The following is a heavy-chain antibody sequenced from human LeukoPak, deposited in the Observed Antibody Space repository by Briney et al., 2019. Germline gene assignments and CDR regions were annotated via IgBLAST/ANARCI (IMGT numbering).Heavy chain of an antibody. D-gene: IGHD5-24*01. CDR3: ARTTSRDGYSFDN. CDR1: GYIFVDYG. J-gene: IGHJ4*02. CDR2: INPYNGNT. V-gene: IGHV1-18*01. Sequence: ASVKVSCKASGYIFVDYGVSWVRQAPGQGLEWMGWINPYNGNTNYAQRLQGRVTLTTDTFTNTAYMELRSLRSDDTSLYYCARTTSRDGYSFDNWRQGTLVTDSS.